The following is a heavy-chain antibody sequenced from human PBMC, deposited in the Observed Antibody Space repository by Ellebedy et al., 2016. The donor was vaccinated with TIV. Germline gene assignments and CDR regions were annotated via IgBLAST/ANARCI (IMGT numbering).Heavy chain of an antibody. D-gene: IGHD6-13*01. J-gene: IGHJ4*02. CDR2: FYYSGST. Sequence: MPSETLSLTCTVSGGSISSYYWSWIRQPPGKGLEWIGYFYYSGSTNYNPSLKSRVTISVDTSKNQFSLKLSSVTAADTAVYYCAREGYSGEVIDYWGQGTLVTVSS. CDR1: GGSISSYY. CDR3: AREGYSGEVIDY. V-gene: IGHV4-59*01.